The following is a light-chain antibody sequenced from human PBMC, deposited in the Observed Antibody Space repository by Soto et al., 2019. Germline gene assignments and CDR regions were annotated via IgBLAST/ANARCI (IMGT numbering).Light chain of an antibody. CDR1: SSDVGGYNY. J-gene: IGLJ1*01. CDR2: DVS. CDR3: CSYAGSYIYV. V-gene: IGLV2-11*01. Sequence: QSALTQPRSVSGSPGQSVTISCTGTSSDVGGYNYVSWYQQDPGKAPKLMIYDVSERPSGVPDRFSGSKSGNTASLTISGLQAEDEADYYCCSYAGSYIYVFGTGTKVTVL.